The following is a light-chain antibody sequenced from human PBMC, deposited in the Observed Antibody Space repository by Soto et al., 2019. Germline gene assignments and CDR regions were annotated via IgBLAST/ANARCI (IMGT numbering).Light chain of an antibody. V-gene: IGLV2-14*01. CDR2: EVT. CDR3: SSYTSTTTNV. J-gene: IGLJ1*01. CDR1: SSDVAGYNY. Sequence: SALTQPASVSGSPGQSITISCTGTSSDVAGYNYVSWYQQHPGKAPKLMIYEVTHRPSGVSNRFSGSKSGTTASLTISGLQAEDEADYYCSSYTSTTTNVFGTGTKLTVL.